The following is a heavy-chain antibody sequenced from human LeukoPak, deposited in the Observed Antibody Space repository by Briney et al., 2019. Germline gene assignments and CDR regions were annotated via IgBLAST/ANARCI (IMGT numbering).Heavy chain of an antibody. CDR3: ASGGYCSSTSCYPPRLYYYYYMDV. Sequence: PSETLSLTCAVYGGSLSGYYWSWIRQPPGKGLEWIGEGNHGGSTNYNPSLKSRVTILVDTSKNQFSLKLSSVTAADTAVYYCASGGYCSSTSCYPPRLYYYYYMDVWGKGTTVTVSS. J-gene: IGHJ6*03. D-gene: IGHD2-2*03. CDR1: GGSLSGYY. V-gene: IGHV4-34*01. CDR2: GNHGGST.